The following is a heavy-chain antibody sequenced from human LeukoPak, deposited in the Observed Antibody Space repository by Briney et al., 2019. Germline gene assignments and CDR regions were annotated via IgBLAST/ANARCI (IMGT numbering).Heavy chain of an antibody. CDR1: GSTFTGCY. J-gene: IGHJ4*02. CDR2: INPNSGGT. Sequence: GASVKVSCKASGSTFTGCYMHWVRQAPGQGLEWMGWINPNSGGTNYAQKFQGRVTMTRDTSISTAYMELSRLRSDDTAVYYCARVQQNYGDYVGDFDYWGQGTLVTVSS. V-gene: IGHV1-2*02. CDR3: ARVQQNYGDYVGDFDY. D-gene: IGHD4-17*01.